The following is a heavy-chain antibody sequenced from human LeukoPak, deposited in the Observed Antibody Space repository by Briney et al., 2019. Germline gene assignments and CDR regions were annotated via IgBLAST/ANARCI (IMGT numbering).Heavy chain of an antibody. D-gene: IGHD3-10*01. CDR1: GGTYSSYA. CDR3: AREWAGYGSGSYYYY. J-gene: IGHJ4*02. CDR2: IIPLFGTA. Sequence: SVKVSCKASGGTYSSYAISWVRQAPGQGLEWMGGIIPLFGTANYAQKFLGRVIITADESTSTTYMYLSSLKSEDTAVYYCAREWAGYGSGSYYYYWGQGTLVTVTS. V-gene: IGHV1-69*13.